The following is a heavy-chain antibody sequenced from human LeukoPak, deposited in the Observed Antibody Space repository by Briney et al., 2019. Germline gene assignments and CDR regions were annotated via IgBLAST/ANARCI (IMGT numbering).Heavy chain of an antibody. J-gene: IGHJ4*02. Sequence: PSETLSLTCTVSGGSISSYYWSWVRQPPGKGLEWIGYIHFSGNTNYNPSLKSRVTLSVDTSKNQFSLELSSVTAADTAVYYCARYRTAWYYFDYWGQGTLVTVSS. V-gene: IGHV4-59*01. CDR1: GGSISSYY. CDR3: ARYRTAWYYFDY. D-gene: IGHD2-15*01. CDR2: IHFSGNT.